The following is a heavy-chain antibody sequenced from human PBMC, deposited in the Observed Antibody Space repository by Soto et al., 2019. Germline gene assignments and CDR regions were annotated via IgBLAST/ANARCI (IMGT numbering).Heavy chain of an antibody. Sequence: QVQLVQSGAEVKKPGSSVKVSCKASGGTFSSYAISWVRQAPGQGLEWMGGIIPIFGTANYAQKCQGRVTITADKSTSTAYMELSSLRSEDTAVYYCARVGGYCTNGVCYRRWFDPWGQGTLVTVSS. D-gene: IGHD2-8*01. CDR2: IIPIFGTA. V-gene: IGHV1-69*06. J-gene: IGHJ5*02. CDR1: GGTFSSYA. CDR3: ARVGGYCTNGVCYRRWFDP.